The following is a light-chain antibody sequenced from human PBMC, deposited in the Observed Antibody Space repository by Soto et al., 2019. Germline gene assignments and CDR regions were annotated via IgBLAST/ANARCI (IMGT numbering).Light chain of an antibody. CDR1: QSGSITY. Sequence: EIVLTQSPCTLSLSPWERTTLSFMTSQSGSITYFSWYQQRPGQAPRLLFYDASTRATGVPDRFSCSGSGRDFTLTISRLEPEDSAIYFCQQFGSSPITFGQGTRLEIK. J-gene: IGKJ5*01. CDR2: DAS. CDR3: QQFGSSPIT. V-gene: IGKV3-20*01.